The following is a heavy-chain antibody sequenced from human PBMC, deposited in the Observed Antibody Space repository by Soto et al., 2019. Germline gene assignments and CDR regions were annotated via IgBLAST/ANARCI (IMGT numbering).Heavy chain of an antibody. J-gene: IGHJ6*02. V-gene: IGHV4-39*01. Sequence: QLQLQESGPGLVKPSETLSLTCTVSGGSISSSSYYWGWIRQPPGKGLEWIGSIYYSGSTYYNPSLKSRVTISVDTSKNQFSLKLSSVTAADTAVYYCASTVVNYYGMDVWGQGTTVTVSS. D-gene: IGHD2-15*01. CDR1: GGSISSSSYY. CDR3: ASTVVNYYGMDV. CDR2: IYYSGST.